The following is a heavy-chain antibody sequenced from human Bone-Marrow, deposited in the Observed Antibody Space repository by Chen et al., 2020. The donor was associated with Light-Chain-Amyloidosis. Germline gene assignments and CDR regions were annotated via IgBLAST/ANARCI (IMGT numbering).Heavy chain of an antibody. CDR2: IYYSAGI. Sequence: QVQLQESGPGLVKPSQTLSLICSVSGVSVSSGDYFWSWIRQSPGKGLEWIGYIYYSAGIHYSPSLKSRVTISIDASKNQFSLQLRSVTAADTALYYCSRGGLAYCGGDCYRGMDVWGQGTMVTVSS. J-gene: IGHJ6*02. D-gene: IGHD2-21*02. V-gene: IGHV4-30-4*01. CDR3: SRGGLAYCGGDCYRGMDV. CDR1: GVSVSSGDYF.